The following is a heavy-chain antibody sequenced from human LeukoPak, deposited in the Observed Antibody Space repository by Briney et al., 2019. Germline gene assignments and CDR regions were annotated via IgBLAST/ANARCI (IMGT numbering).Heavy chain of an antibody. Sequence: PSETLSLTCTVSGGSISSGGYYWSWIRQHPGKGLEWIGYIYYSGSTYYNPSLKSRVTISVDTSKNQFSLKLSSVTAADTAVYYCAREGYDGYNEIGYFDYWGQGTLVTVSS. CDR3: AREGYDGYNEIGYFDY. J-gene: IGHJ4*02. D-gene: IGHD5-24*01. V-gene: IGHV4-31*03. CDR1: GGSISSGGYY. CDR2: IYYSGST.